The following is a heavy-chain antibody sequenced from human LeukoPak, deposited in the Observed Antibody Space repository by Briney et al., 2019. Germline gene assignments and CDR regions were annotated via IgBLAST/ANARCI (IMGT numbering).Heavy chain of an antibody. CDR3: AQGYSSGWYPH. Sequence: GGSLRLSCTVSGFSVSTSGMSWVRQAQGKGLQTISAISVEGESAYYADSVKGRFTVSRDNSKNTLYLQMNSLRVEDTAVYYCAQGYSSGWYPHWGQGSLVSVSS. V-gene: IGHV3-23*01. CDR2: ISVEGESA. J-gene: IGHJ4*02. D-gene: IGHD6-19*01. CDR1: GFSVSTSG.